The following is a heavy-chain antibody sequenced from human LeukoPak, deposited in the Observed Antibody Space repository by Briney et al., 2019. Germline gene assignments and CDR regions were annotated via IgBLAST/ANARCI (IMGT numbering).Heavy chain of an antibody. CDR3: ARRVGWSGYYFLDP. J-gene: IGHJ5*02. CDR1: GGSISSYY. CDR2: IYYSGST. Sequence: PSETLSLTCTVSGGSISSYYWSWIQQPPGKGLEWIGYIYYSGSTNYNPSLKSRVTISVDTSKNQFSLKLSSVTAADTAVYYCARRVGWSGYYFLDPWGQGTLVTVSS. V-gene: IGHV4-59*01. D-gene: IGHD3-3*01.